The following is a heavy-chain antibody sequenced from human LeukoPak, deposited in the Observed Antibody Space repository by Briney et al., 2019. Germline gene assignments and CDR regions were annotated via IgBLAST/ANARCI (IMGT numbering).Heavy chain of an antibody. CDR2: IIPIPGIA. CDR1: GGTFSSYA. CDR3: ARRYYDSSGYYLKAQDAFDI. J-gene: IGHJ3*02. Sequence: ASVKVSCKASGGTFSSYAISWVRQAPGQGLEWMGRIIPIPGIANYAQKFQGRVTITADKSTSTAYMELSSLRSEDTAVYYCARRYYDSSGYYLKAQDAFDIWGQGTMVTVSS. D-gene: IGHD3-22*01. V-gene: IGHV1-69*04.